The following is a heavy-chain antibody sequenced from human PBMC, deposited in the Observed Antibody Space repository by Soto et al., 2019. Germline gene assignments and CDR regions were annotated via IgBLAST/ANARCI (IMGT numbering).Heavy chain of an antibody. CDR3: AHTIGAGSYVPY. D-gene: IGHD3-10*01. CDR1: GDSIGNNNW. CDR2: IHHSGNT. V-gene: IGHV4-4*02. Sequence: QVQLQESGPGLVKPSGTLSLTCAVSGDSIGNNNWWSWVRQPPGKGLEWIGEIHHSGNTNYNPSLKSGVSMSVEKSKHQFSLNLRSVTAADTAVYYCAHTIGAGSYVPYWGQGNLVTVSS. J-gene: IGHJ4*02.